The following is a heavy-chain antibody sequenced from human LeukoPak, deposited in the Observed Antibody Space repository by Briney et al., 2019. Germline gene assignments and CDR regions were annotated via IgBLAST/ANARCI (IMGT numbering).Heavy chain of an antibody. J-gene: IGHJ3*02. CDR3: AREGKFYDTFQFVFDI. CDR2: FDPEDGET. CDR1: GYTLTELS. Sequence: ASVKVSCKVSGYTLTELSMHWVRQAPGKGLEWMGGFDPEDGETIYAQKFQGRVTMTEDTSTDTAYMELSSLRSEDTAVYYCAREGKFYDTFQFVFDIWGQGTMVTVSS. D-gene: IGHD3-22*01. V-gene: IGHV1-24*01.